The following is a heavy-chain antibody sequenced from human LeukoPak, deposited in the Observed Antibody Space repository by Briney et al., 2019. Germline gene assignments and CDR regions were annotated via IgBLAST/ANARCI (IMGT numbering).Heavy chain of an antibody. V-gene: IGHV3-23*01. D-gene: IGHD6-19*01. Sequence: GGSLRVSCAASGFTFSSHAMSWVRQAPWKGLECVSAVSGSGGSTYYADSVKGRFTISRDNSKNTLYLQMNSLRAEDTAVYYCAKPKQSYYYYYYMDVWGKGTTVTVSS. CDR2: VSGSGGST. CDR3: AKPKQSYYYYYYMDV. J-gene: IGHJ6*03. CDR1: GFTFSSHA.